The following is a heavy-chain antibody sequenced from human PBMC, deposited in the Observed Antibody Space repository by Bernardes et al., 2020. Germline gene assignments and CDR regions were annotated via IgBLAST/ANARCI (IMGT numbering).Heavy chain of an antibody. CDR1: GFSFSRFR. V-gene: IGHV3-74*01. J-gene: IGHJ4*02. D-gene: IGHD2-15*01. Sequence: GGSLRLSCAASGFSFSRFRMHWVRQVPGKGLLWVSRTNEDGTVTNYADSVKGRFTISRDNARNTLFLHMNSLRVEDTAVYYCARDVAGKESLWCQGTLVTVSS. CDR3: ARDVAGKESL. CDR2: TNEDGTVT.